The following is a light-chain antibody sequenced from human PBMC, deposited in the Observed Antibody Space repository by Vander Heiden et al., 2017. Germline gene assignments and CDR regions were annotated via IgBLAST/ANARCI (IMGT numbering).Light chain of an antibody. Sequence: VMTQSPATLSVSPGERATLSCRASQSVSSNLAWYQQKPGQAPRLLIYGASTRATGIPARFSGSGSGTEFTLTISSLQSEDFAVYYCQQYDNWPPYTFGQGTKLEIK. CDR2: GAS. V-gene: IGKV3-15*01. J-gene: IGKJ2*01. CDR1: QSVSSN. CDR3: QQYDNWPPYT.